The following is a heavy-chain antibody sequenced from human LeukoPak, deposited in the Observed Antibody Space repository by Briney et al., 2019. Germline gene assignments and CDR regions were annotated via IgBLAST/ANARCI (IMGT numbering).Heavy chain of an antibody. D-gene: IGHD6-19*01. CDR1: GHTFIDYG. V-gene: IGHV1-18*01. CDR3: ARTSSGWS. Sequence: ASVKVSCKTSGHTFIDYGISWVRQAPGQGLEWMGWISGYTGDTESAQNFRDRITMTTDTSTSTAYLELRSLTSDDTAVYYCARTSSGWSWGRGTQVTVSS. CDR2: ISGYTGDT. J-gene: IGHJ4*02.